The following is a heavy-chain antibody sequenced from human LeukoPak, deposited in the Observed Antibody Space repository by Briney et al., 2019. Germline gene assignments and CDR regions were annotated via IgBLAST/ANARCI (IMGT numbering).Heavy chain of an antibody. V-gene: IGHV1-18*01. Sequence: ASVNVSFKASGYTFTIYGISWVRQAPGQGGEWMGWISGYNGNTNYAQNLQGRVTVTTDTSTSTAYMELGSLRSDDTAVYYCARDDGDYVLPYWGQGTLVTVSS. CDR2: ISGYNGNT. J-gene: IGHJ4*02. CDR3: ARDDGDYVLPY. CDR1: GYTFTIYG. D-gene: IGHD4-17*01.